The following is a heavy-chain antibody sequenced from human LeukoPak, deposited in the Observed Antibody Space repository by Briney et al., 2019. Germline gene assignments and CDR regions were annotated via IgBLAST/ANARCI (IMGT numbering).Heavy chain of an antibody. CDR1: GFTFSSYA. J-gene: IGHJ4*02. D-gene: IGHD3-16*02. V-gene: IGHV3-30*04. CDR2: ISYDGSNK. CDR3: ARDEGAFGGIIVPRD. Sequence: PGRSLRLSCAASGFTFSSYAMHWVRQAPGKGLEWVAVISYDGSNKYYADSVKGRFTISRDNSKNTLYLQMNSLRAEDTALYFCARDEGAFGGIIVPRDWGQGTLVTVSS.